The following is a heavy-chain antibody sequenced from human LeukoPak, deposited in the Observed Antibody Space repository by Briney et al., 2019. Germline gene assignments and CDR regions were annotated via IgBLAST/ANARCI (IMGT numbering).Heavy chain of an antibody. V-gene: IGHV4-59*08. CDR2: IYYSGST. Sequence: PSETLSLTCTVSGGSISSYYWSWIRQPPGKGLEWIGYIYYSGSTNYNPSLKSRVTISVDTSKNQFSLKLSSVTAADTAVYYCARQDGYGPYYIFDYWGQGTLVTVSS. CDR3: ARQDGYGPYYIFDY. J-gene: IGHJ4*02. D-gene: IGHD3-10*01. CDR1: GGSISSYY.